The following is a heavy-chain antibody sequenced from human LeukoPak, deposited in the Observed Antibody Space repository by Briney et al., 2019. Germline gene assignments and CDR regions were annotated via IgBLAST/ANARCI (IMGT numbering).Heavy chain of an antibody. J-gene: IGHJ3*02. CDR3: ARDPYSSGLLTFDI. Sequence: TGGSLRLSCAASGFTFSSYWMSWVRQAPGKGLEWVANIKQDGSERYYVDPVKGRFTISRDNAKNSLYLQMNSLRAADTAVYSCARDPYSSGLLTFDIWGHGTMVTVSS. CDR2: IKQDGSER. V-gene: IGHV3-7*03. D-gene: IGHD6-19*01. CDR1: GFTFSSYW.